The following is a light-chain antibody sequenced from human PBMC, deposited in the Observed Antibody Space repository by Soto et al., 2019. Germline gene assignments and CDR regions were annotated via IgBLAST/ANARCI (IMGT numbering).Light chain of an antibody. CDR2: KGS. J-gene: IGKJ5*01. Sequence: DIQMTQSPSTLSASVGDRVTITCRASQSISSLLAWYQQKPGRAPTLLIYKGSTLESGVPSRFSGSGSGTEFSLTISSLQPDDSATYYCQQYNSYPLTFGQGTRLEIK. V-gene: IGKV1-5*03. CDR3: QQYNSYPLT. CDR1: QSISSL.